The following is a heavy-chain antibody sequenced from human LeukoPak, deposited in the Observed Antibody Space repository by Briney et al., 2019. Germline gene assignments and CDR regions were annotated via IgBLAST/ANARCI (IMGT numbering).Heavy chain of an antibody. CDR3: ASPDYYDSSGEQH. Sequence: PSETLSLTCTVSGGSISSSSYYWGWIRQPPGKGLEWIGSIYYSGSTYYNPSLKSRVTISVDTSKNQFSLKLSSVTAADTAVYYCASPDYYDSSGEQHWGQGTLVTVSS. D-gene: IGHD3-22*01. CDR1: GGSISSSSYY. V-gene: IGHV4-39*01. CDR2: IYYSGST. J-gene: IGHJ1*01.